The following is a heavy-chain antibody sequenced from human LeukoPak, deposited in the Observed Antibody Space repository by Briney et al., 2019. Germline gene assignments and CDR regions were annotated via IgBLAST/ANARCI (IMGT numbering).Heavy chain of an antibody. Sequence: ASVKVSCKASGYTFTSYDINWVRQATGKGLEWMGWMNPNSGNTGYAQKFQGRVTMTRNTSISTAYMELSSLRSEDTAVYYCARSDSSGYYSRFDYWGQGTLVTVSS. CDR2: MNPNSGNT. CDR3: ARSDSSGYYSRFDY. CDR1: GYTFTSYD. J-gene: IGHJ4*02. V-gene: IGHV1-8*01. D-gene: IGHD3-22*01.